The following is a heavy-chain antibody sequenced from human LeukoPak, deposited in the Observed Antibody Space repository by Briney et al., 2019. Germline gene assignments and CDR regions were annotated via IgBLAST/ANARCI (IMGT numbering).Heavy chain of an antibody. J-gene: IGHJ1*01. CDR3: AREGNYYDSSGPPYFQH. V-gene: IGHV4-61*02. CDR1: GGSISSGSYY. D-gene: IGHD3-22*01. CDR2: IYTSGST. Sequence: SQTLSLTCTVSGGSISSGSYYWSWIRQPAGKGLEWIGRIYTSGSTNYNPSLKSRVTISVDTSKNQFSLKLGSVTAADTAVHYCAREGNYYDSSGPPYFQHWGQGTLVTVSS.